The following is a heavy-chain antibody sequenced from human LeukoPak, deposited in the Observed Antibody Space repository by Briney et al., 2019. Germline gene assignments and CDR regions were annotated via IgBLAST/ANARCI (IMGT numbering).Heavy chain of an antibody. CDR3: ARDQEAVWFGNGRGYFDY. V-gene: IGHV3-21*01. CDR1: GFTFSSYS. Sequence: GSLRLSCAASGFTFSSYSMNWVRQAPGKGLEWVSSISSSSSYIYYADSVKGRFTISRDNAKNSLYLQMNSLRAEDTAVYYCARDQEAVWFGNGRGYFDYWGQGTLVTVSS. J-gene: IGHJ4*02. D-gene: IGHD3-10*01. CDR2: ISSSSSYI.